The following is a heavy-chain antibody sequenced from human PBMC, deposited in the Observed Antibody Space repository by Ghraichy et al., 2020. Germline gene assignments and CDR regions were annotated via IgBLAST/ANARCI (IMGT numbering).Heavy chain of an antibody. CDR3: AREGYTSGRGHYYGMDV. J-gene: IGHJ6*02. V-gene: IGHV3-66*01. CDR2: IYTGGSA. Sequence: GGSLRLSCAASGFTVSRTYINWVRQAPGKGLEWVSVIYTGGSADFADSVKGRFTLSRDNSKNTVYLQMNSLTAEDTAVYYCAREGYTSGRGHYYGMDVWGQGTTVTVSS. D-gene: IGHD5-18*01. CDR1: GFTVSRTY.